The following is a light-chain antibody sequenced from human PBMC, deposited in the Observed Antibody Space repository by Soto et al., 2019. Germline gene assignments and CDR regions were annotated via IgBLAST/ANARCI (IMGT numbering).Light chain of an antibody. CDR2: DVS. J-gene: IGLJ2*01. V-gene: IGLV2-14*01. Sequence: QSALTQPASVSGSPGQSITISCTGTSSDVGGYNYVSWYQQHPGKAPKRMIYDVSNRPSGVSNRFSGSKSGNTASLTISGLQAEDEADYYCSSYTSSSILFGGGTKVTVL. CDR1: SSDVGGYNY. CDR3: SSYTSSSIL.